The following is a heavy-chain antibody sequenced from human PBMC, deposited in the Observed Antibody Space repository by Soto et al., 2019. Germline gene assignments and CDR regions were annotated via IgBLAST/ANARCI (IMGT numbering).Heavy chain of an antibody. Sequence: GGSLRLSCAASGFTFSIYAMHWFRQAPGKGLEWVALISYDGYNKYYADSVKGRFTISRDNSKNTLYLQMNSLRSEDTAVYYCARESEALDYWGQGTLVTVSS. CDR1: GFTFSIYA. V-gene: IGHV3-30-3*01. CDR2: ISYDGYNK. J-gene: IGHJ4*02. CDR3: ARESEALDY.